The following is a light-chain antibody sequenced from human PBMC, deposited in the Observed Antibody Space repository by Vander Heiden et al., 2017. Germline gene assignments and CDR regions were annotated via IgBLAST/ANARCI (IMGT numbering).Light chain of an antibody. CDR1: NIGSKS. Sequence: SYVLTQPPPASVAPGKTARITCGGNNIGSKSVHWYQQKPGQAPVLVIYYDSDRPSGIPERFSGSNSGNTATLTISRVEAGDEADYYCQVWDSSSDHPVFGGGTKLTVL. CDR2: YDS. J-gene: IGLJ2*01. CDR3: QVWDSSSDHPV. V-gene: IGLV3-21*04.